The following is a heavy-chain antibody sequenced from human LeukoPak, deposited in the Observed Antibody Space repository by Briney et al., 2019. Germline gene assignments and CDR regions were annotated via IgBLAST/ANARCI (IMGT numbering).Heavy chain of an antibody. V-gene: IGHV4-39*01. CDR2: IYYSGST. J-gene: IGHJ4*02. Sequence: SETLSLTCTVSGGSISSSSYYWGWIRQPPGKGLEWIGSIYYSGSTYYNPSLKSRVTISVDTSKNQFSLKLSSVTAADTAVYYCARGRELLGGYYFDYWGQGTLVTVSS. D-gene: IGHD1-26*01. CDR3: ARGRELLGGYYFDY. CDR1: GGSISSSSYY.